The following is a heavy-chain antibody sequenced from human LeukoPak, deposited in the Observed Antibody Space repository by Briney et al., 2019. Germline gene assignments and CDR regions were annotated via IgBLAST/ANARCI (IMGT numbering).Heavy chain of an antibody. V-gene: IGHV3-23*01. CDR3: AKNKGSSTPSFDY. CDR1: GFTFSNYA. D-gene: IGHD6-6*01. CDR2: VSGGGGTT. J-gene: IGHJ4*02. Sequence: GGSLRLSCETSGFTFSNYAISWVRQVPGKGLEWVASVSGGGGTTAYADSVKGRFSISRDNSKKTLYLQMSSLRVEDTAVYYCAKNKGSSTPSFDYWGQGTLVTVSS.